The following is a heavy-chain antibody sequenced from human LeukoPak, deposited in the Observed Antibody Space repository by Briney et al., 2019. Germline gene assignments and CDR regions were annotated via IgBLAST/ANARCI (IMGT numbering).Heavy chain of an antibody. D-gene: IGHD2-2*01. CDR2: ISYDGSNK. J-gene: IGHJ3*02. CDR1: GFTFSSYA. CDR3: ARADGRSSMHAFDI. V-gene: IGHV3-30-3*01. Sequence: GRSLRLSCAASGFTFSSYAVHWVRQAPGKGLEWVAVISYDGSNKYYADSVKGRFTISRDNSKNTLYLQMNSLRAEDTAVYYCARADGRSSMHAFDIWGQGTMVTVSS.